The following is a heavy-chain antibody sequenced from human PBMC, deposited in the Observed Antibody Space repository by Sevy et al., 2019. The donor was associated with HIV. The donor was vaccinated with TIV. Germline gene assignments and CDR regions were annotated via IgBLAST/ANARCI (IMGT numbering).Heavy chain of an antibody. J-gene: IGHJ4*02. D-gene: IGHD3-22*01. V-gene: IGHV3-30*03. CDR2: ISYDGSNK. CDR1: GFTFSSYG. CDR3: AVFSDYDSSGYYYRLNFDY. Sequence: GGSLRLSCAASGFTFSSYGVHWVRQAPGKGLEWVAVISYDGSNKYYADSVKGRFTISRDNSKNTLYLQMNSLRAEDTAVYYCAVFSDYDSSGYYYRLNFDYWGQGTLVTVSS.